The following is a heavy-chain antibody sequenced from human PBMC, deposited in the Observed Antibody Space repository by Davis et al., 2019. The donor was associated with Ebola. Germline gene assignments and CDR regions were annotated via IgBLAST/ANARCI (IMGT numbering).Heavy chain of an antibody. CDR3: AKDNRNIWSEV. Sequence: GGSLRLSCVASGVTFKNYVMTWARQAPGKGLEWVSAVTSSGGGTYYADSVKGRFTISRDNSKNTLYLQMNGLRVEDTAIYYCAKDNRNIWSEVWGQGTMVTVSS. J-gene: IGHJ3*01. CDR1: GVTFKNYV. V-gene: IGHV3-23*01. D-gene: IGHD2/OR15-2a*01. CDR2: VTSSGGGT.